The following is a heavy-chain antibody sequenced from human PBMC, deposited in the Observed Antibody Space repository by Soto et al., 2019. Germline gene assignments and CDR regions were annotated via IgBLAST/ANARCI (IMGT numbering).Heavy chain of an antibody. D-gene: IGHD1-26*01. CDR3: AGEIVGATMEVDY. CDR2: INPNSGGT. Sequence: QVQLVQSGAEVKKPGASVKVSCKASGYTFTGYYMHWVRQAPGQGLEWMGWINPNSGGTKYAQKFQGRVTMIRDTSISTAYMELRRLRSDDTAVYYCAGEIVGATMEVDYWGQGTLVTVSS. CDR1: GYTFTGYY. J-gene: IGHJ4*02. V-gene: IGHV1-2*02.